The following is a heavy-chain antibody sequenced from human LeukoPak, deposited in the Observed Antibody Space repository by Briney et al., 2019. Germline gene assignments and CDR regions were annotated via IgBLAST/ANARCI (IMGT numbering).Heavy chain of an antibody. CDR3: ARRLAGPYYFDY. J-gene: IGHJ4*02. V-gene: IGHV4-39*01. CDR2: IYYSGST. D-gene: IGHD6-19*01. CDR1: GGSISSSSYY. Sequence: PSETLSFTCTVSGGSISSSSYYWGWIRQPPGKGLEWIGSIYYSGSTYYNPSVKSRVTISVDKYKNQFALKLSSVTAADTAVYYCARRLAGPYYFDYWGQGTLVTVSS.